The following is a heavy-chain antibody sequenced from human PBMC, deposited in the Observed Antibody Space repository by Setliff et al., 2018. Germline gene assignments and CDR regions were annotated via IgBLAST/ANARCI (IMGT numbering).Heavy chain of an antibody. V-gene: IGHV1-46*01. CDR3: ARSTGYSSRFDY. D-gene: IGHD6-13*01. CDR1: GYTFTSHY. J-gene: IGHJ4*02. CDR2: INPSSGRT. Sequence: ASVKVSCKASGYTFTSHYMHWVRQAPGLGLEWMGTINPSSGRTSYAQKFQGRVTMTRDTSTSTVYMDMSSLRSEDTAVYYCARSTGYSSRFDYWGQGTLVTVSS.